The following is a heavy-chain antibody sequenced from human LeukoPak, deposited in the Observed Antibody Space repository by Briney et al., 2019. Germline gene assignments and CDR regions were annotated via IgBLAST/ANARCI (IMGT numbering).Heavy chain of an antibody. V-gene: IGHV1-69*05. CDR1: GGTFSNYA. CDR3: ARGGSAARRRGVYYYYYYMDV. Sequence: ASVKVSCKASGGTFSNYAISWVRQAPGQGLEWMGGIIPIFGTANYAQKFQGRVTITTDESTSTAYMELSSLRSEDTAVYYCARGGSAARRRGVYYYYYYMDVWGKGTTVTVSS. J-gene: IGHJ6*03. CDR2: IIPIFGTA. D-gene: IGHD6-6*01.